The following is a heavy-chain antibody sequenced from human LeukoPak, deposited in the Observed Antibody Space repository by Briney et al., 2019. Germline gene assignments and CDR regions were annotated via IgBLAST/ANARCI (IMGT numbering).Heavy chain of an antibody. J-gene: IGHJ3*02. CDR1: CGSSSSGGYY. Sequence: SQALSRTCSVACGSSSSGGYYWSWIRQHPGKGLEWMGYIYHSGSTYYNPSLKSRVTISVDRSKNQSSLKLSSVTAADTAVYYCARGDRPCSSTSCRPPWYAFDIWGQGTMVTVSS. V-gene: IGHV4-30-2*01. D-gene: IGHD2-2*01. CDR2: IYHSGST. CDR3: ARGDRPCSSTSCRPPWYAFDI.